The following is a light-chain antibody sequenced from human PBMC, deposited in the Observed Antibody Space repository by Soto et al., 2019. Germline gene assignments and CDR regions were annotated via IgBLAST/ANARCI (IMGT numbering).Light chain of an antibody. V-gene: IGKV1-9*01. Sequence: EIELTQSPSVLSASVGDTVTITCRASQALSNYLAWYQQKPGKAPDLLIYSASTLQSGVPSRFSGSGSETEFSLTIRALQPEDFATYYCQQLSRYPLTFVGGTKVDIK. CDR3: QQLSRYPLT. CDR1: QALSNY. CDR2: SAS. J-gene: IGKJ4*01.